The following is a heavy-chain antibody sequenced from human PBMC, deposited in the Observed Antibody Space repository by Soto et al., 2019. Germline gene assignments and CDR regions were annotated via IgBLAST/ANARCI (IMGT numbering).Heavy chain of an antibody. D-gene: IGHD5-12*01. CDR1: GFTFDDYA. CDR2: ISWNSGSI. CDR3: AKDSSGIVATIRY. V-gene: IGHV3-9*01. J-gene: IGHJ4*02. Sequence: EVQLVESGGGLLQPGRSLRLSCAASGFTFDDYAMHWVRQAPGKGLEWVSGISWNSGSIGYADSVKGRFTISRDNAKNYMDLRMNSLRAEDTALYYYAKDSSGIVATIRYWGQGTLVTVYS.